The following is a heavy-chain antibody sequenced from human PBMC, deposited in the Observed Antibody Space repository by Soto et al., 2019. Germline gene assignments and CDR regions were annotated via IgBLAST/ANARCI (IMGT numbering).Heavy chain of an antibody. V-gene: IGHV1-2*04. CDR1: GYTFTGYY. D-gene: IGHD3-22*01. CDR3: ARGEVYYDSSGYSA. CDR2: INPNSGGT. Sequence: ASVKVSCKASGYTFTGYYMHWVRQAPGQGLEWMGWINPNSGGTNYAQKFQGWVTMTTDTSISTAYMELSRLRSDDTAVYYCARGEVYYDSSGYSAGGQGPLVT. J-gene: IGHJ4*01.